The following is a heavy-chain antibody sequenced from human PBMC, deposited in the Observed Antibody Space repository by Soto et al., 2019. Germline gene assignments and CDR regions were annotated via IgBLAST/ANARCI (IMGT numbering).Heavy chain of an antibody. Sequence: QVQLQQWGAGLLKPSETLSLTCAVYGGSFSGYYWSWIRQPPGTGLEWIGEINHSGSTNYNPSLKSRLTNSVDTSKNQFSLKLSSVTAADTAVYYCARLRGSSSSRAYYYYYYYMDVWGKGTTVTVSS. CDR2: INHSGST. CDR1: GGSFSGYY. J-gene: IGHJ6*03. V-gene: IGHV4-34*01. CDR3: ARLRGSSSSRAYYYYYYYMDV. D-gene: IGHD6-6*01.